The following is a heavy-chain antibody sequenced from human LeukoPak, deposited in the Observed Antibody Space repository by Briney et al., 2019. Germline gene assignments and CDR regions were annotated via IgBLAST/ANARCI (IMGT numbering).Heavy chain of an antibody. CDR1: GGSISSGGYS. Sequence: PSQTLSLTCAVSGGSISSGGYSWSWIRQPPGKGLEWIGYIYHSGSTYYNPSLKSRVTISVDRSKNQFSLRLSSVTAADTAVYYCASQITMTDPYYYYYGMDVWGQGTTVTVSS. CDR2: IYHSGST. V-gene: IGHV4-30-2*01. CDR3: ASQITMTDPYYYYYGMDV. J-gene: IGHJ6*02. D-gene: IGHD3-22*01.